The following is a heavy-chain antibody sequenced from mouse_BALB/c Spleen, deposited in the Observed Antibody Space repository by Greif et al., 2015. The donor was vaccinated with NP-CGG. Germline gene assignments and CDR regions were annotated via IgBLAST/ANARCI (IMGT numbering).Heavy chain of an antibody. D-gene: IGHD3-1*01. CDR3: ARYTGDWFAY. CDR1: GYSFTGYY. J-gene: IGHJ3*01. Sequence: VQLQQSGPELVKPGASVKISCKASGYSFTGYYMHWVKQSHVKSLEWIGRINPYNGATSYNQNFKDKASLTVDKSSSTAYMELHSLTSEDSAVYYCARYTGDWFAYWGQGTLVTVSA. V-gene: IGHV1-31*01. CDR2: INPYNGAT.